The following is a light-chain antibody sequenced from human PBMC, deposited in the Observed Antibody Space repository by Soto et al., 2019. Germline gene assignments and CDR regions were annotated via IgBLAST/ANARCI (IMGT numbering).Light chain of an antibody. CDR1: QSIMFS. CDR2: GAS. CDR3: QQYYDRPPLT. Sequence: EIVMTQSPATLSVSPGERATLSCRASQSIMFSLAWYQQKPGQAPRLLISGASTRATGIPARFSGSGSGKEFTLIISSLQSEDFAVYYCQQYYDRPPLTFGGGTKVEIK. J-gene: IGKJ4*01. V-gene: IGKV3-15*01.